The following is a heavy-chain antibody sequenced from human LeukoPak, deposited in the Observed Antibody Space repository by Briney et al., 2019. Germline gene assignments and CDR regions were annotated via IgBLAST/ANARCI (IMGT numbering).Heavy chain of an antibody. CDR3: ARVHDSSWPDAFDI. D-gene: IGHD6-13*01. V-gene: IGHV4-59*01. Sequence: PSETLSLTCTVSGGSISSYYWSWIRQPPGKGLEWIGYIYYSGSTNYNPSLKSRVTISVDTSKNQFSLKLSSVTAADTAVYYCARVHDSSWPDAFDIWGQGTMVTVSS. CDR2: IYYSGST. J-gene: IGHJ3*02. CDR1: GGSISSYY.